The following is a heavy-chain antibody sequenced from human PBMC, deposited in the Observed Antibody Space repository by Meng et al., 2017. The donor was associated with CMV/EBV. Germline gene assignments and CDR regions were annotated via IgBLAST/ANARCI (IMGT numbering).Heavy chain of an antibody. J-gene: IGHJ4*02. V-gene: IGHV4-34*01. CDR2: INHSGST. D-gene: IGHD2-2*01. CDR1: GGSFSGYY. Sequence: SQTLSLTCAVYGGSFSGYYWSWIRQPPGKGLEWIGEINHSGSTNYNPSLKSRVTISVDTSKNQLSLKLSSVTAADTAVYYCARGYCSSTSCPNYFDYWGQGTLVTVSS. CDR3: ARGYCSSTSCPNYFDY.